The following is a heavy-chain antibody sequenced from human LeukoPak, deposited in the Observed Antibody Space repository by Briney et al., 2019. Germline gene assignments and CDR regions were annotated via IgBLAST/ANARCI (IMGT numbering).Heavy chain of an antibody. J-gene: IGHJ4*02. CDR1: GFTFSISD. D-gene: IGHD5-24*01. Sequence: PGGSLRLSCVASGFTFSISDMHWVRQAPGKGLQWVAFISYDGSKKHCADSVQGRCTISRDNSKNTLYLQMNSLIAEDTAVYYCAKSGYNRFDYWGQGTRVTVSS. V-gene: IGHV3-30*02. CDR2: ISYDGSKK. CDR3: AKSGYNRFDY.